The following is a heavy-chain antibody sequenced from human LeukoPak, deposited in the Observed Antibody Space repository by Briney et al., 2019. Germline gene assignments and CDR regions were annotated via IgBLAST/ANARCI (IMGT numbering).Heavy chain of an antibody. CDR3: ARGPYYHDSRGYYNY. D-gene: IGHD3-22*01. Sequence: ASVKVSCKASGYTFTGYYMHWVRQAPGQGLEWMGWINPNSGGTNYAQKFQGRVTTTRDTSISTAYMELSRLRSDDTAVYYCARGPYYHDSRGYYNYWGQGTLVTVSS. CDR1: GYTFTGYY. CDR2: INPNSGGT. J-gene: IGHJ4*02. V-gene: IGHV1-2*02.